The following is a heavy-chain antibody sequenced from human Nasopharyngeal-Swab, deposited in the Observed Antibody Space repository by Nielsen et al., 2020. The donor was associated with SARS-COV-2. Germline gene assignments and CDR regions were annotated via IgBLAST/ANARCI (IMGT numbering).Heavy chain of an antibody. CDR2: ISGSGDISGSGGST. J-gene: IGHJ4*02. V-gene: IGHV3-23*01. CDR3: AKDLRGPYFF. Sequence: GGSLRLSCVASGYSFRTYGMTWVRQAPGKGLEWVAAISGSGDISGSGGSTYYADSVKGRFTIPRDHSKNTLSLQMNSLRAEDKAVYYCAKDLRGPYFFWGQGTLVTVSS. D-gene: IGHD2/OR15-2a*01. CDR1: GYSFRTYG.